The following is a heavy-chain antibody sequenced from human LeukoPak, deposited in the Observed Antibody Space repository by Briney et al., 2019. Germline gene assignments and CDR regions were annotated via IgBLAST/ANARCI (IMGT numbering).Heavy chain of an antibody. CDR1: RFTFSSYW. J-gene: IGHJ4*02. V-gene: IGHV3-7*01. D-gene: IGHD3-3*01. CDR2: IKQDGSEK. CDR3: ARDRSGGDFWSGYDY. Sequence: GGSLRLSCAASRFTFSSYWMSWVRQAPGKGLEWVANIKQDGSEKYYVDSVKGRFTISRDNAKNSLYLQMNSLRAEDMAVYYCARDRSGGDFWSGYDYWGQGTLVTVSS.